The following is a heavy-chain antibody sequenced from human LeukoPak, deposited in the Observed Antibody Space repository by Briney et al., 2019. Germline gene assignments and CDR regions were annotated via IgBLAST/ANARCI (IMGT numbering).Heavy chain of an antibody. Sequence: SETLSLTCTVSGDSMRSYFWSWIRQPPGKGLEWIGYIYYSGAINYNPFLKSRVTISVDTSKNQFSLKLSSVTAADTAVYYCARYHSGYDDYWGQGTLVTVSS. CDR2: IYYSGAI. CDR1: GDSMRSYF. J-gene: IGHJ4*02. D-gene: IGHD5-12*01. CDR3: ARYHSGYDDY. V-gene: IGHV4-59*12.